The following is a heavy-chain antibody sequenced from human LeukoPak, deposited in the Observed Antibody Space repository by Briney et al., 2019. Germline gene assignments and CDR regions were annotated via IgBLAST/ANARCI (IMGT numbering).Heavy chain of an antibody. J-gene: IGHJ4*02. CDR1: GGTFSSYA. Sequence: RASVKVSCKASGGTFSSYAISWVRQAPGQGLEWMGWINPNNGGTNQVQKFQGRVTMTRDTSINTAYMEVSSLRSDDTAVYYCARYSNSGGDYWGQGTLVTVSS. V-gene: IGHV1-2*02. CDR2: INPNNGGT. CDR3: ARYSNSGGDY. D-gene: IGHD6-6*01.